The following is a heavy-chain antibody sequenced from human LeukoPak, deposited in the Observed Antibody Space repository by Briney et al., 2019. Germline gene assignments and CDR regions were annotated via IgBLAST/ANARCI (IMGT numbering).Heavy chain of an antibody. CDR2: IYPGDSDT. CDR3: ARRVHRGGSYSSHSDY. CDR1: GYSFTTYW. V-gene: IGHV5-51*01. J-gene: IGHJ4*02. Sequence: GESLKISCKGSGYSFTTYWIAWVRQMPGKGLEWMGIIYPGDSDTTYSPSFQGQVTLSADKSISTAYLQWSSLKASDTAMYYCARRVHRGGSYSSHSDYWGQGTLVTVSS. D-gene: IGHD1-26*01.